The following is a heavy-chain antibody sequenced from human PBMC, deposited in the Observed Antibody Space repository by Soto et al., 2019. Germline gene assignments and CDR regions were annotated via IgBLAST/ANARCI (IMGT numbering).Heavy chain of an antibody. Sequence: ASVKVSCKASGGTFSSYAISWVRQAPGQGLEWMGGIIPIFGTANYAQKFQGRVTITADESTSTAYMELSSLRSEDTAAYYCARSCANGVCYTNPYYYYGMDVWGQGTTVTVSS. V-gene: IGHV1-69*13. CDR2: IIPIFGTA. D-gene: IGHD2-8*01. J-gene: IGHJ6*02. CDR3: ARSCANGVCYTNPYYYYGMDV. CDR1: GGTFSSYA.